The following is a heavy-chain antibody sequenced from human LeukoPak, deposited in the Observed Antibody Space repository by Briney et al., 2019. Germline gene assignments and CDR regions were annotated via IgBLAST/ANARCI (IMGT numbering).Heavy chain of an antibody. D-gene: IGHD3-22*01. Sequence: SETLSLTCTVSGGSISSGGYYWSWIRQPPGKGLEWIGYIYHSGSTYYNPSLKSRVTISVDRSKNQFSLKLSSVTAADTAVYYCARGSYDSSGQGFDYWGQGTLVTVSS. J-gene: IGHJ4*02. V-gene: IGHV4-30-2*01. CDR1: GGSISSGGYY. CDR2: IYHSGST. CDR3: ARGSYDSSGQGFDY.